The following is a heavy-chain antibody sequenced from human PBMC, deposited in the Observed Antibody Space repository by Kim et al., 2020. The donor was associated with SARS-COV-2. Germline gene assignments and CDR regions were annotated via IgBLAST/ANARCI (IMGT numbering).Heavy chain of an antibody. CDR1: GFTFTRYG. CDR2: IWSDGSNK. Sequence: GGSLRLSCAASGFTFTRYGLHWVRQAPGKGLEWVAIIWSDGSNKYHADSVKGWFTISRDDSKSTLYLQMNSLRVDDSAVYFCARLGSGTWSNLDYWGQGT. V-gene: IGHV3-33*01. CDR3: ARLGSGTWSNLDY. J-gene: IGHJ4*02. D-gene: IGHD6-13*01.